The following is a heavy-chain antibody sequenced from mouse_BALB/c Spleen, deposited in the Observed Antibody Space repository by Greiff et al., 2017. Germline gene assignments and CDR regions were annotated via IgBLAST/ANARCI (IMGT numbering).Heavy chain of an antibody. CDR3: ARDYGSRWTDYFDY. V-gene: IGHV2-2*02. CDR1: GFSLSRYS. Sequence: QVQLKESGPGLVAPSQSLSITCTVSGFSLSRYSVHWVRQSPGKGLEWLGVIWSGGSTDYNAAFISRLSISKDNSKSQVFFKMNSLQANDTAIYYCARDYGSRWTDYFDYWGQGTTLTVSS. D-gene: IGHD1-1*01. CDR2: IWSGGST. J-gene: IGHJ2*01.